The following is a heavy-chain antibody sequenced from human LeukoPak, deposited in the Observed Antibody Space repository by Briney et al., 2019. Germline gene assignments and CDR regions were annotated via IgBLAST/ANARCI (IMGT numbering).Heavy chain of an antibody. CDR1: GGSISSGSYY. D-gene: IGHD4/OR15-4a*01. CDR2: IYTSGST. Sequence: KASQTLSLTCTVSGGSISSGSYYWSWIRQAAGKGLEWIGRIYTSGSTNYNPSLKSRVTISVDTSKNQFSLKLSSVTAADTAVYYCAGATASYYTYMDVWGKGTTVTASS. J-gene: IGHJ6*03. V-gene: IGHV4-61*02. CDR3: AGATASYYTYMDV.